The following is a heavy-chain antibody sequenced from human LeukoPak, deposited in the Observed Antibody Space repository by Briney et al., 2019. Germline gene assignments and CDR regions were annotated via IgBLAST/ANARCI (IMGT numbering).Heavy chain of an antibody. V-gene: IGHV4-59*06. CDR2: IYYSGST. J-gene: IGHJ4*02. D-gene: IGHD5-24*01. CDR1: GGSFSGYY. CDR3: AVEMATIGIDY. Sequence: PSETLSLTCAVYGGSFSGYYWSWIRQPPGKGLEWIGYIYYSGSTYYNPSLKSRVTISVDTSKNQFSLKLSSVTAADTAVYYCAVEMATIGIDYWGQGTLVTVSS.